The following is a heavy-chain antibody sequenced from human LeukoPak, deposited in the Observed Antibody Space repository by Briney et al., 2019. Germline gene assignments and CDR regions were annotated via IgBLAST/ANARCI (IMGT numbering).Heavy chain of an antibody. V-gene: IGHV4-34*01. Sequence: SETLSLTCAVYGGSFSGYYWSWIRQPPGRGLEWIGEINHSGSTNYNPSLKSRVTISVDTSKNQFSLKLSSVTAADTAVYYCARGGVYDSSGLYYFDYWGQGTLVTVSS. CDR3: ARGGVYDSSGLYYFDY. D-gene: IGHD3-22*01. CDR2: INHSGST. J-gene: IGHJ4*02. CDR1: GGSFSGYY.